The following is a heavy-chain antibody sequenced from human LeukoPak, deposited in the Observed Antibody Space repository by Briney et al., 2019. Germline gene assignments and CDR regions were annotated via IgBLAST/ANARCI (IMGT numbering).Heavy chain of an antibody. V-gene: IGHV4-4*02. Sequence: SGPLSLPCGVSGGSISSTNWWSRVRQPPGQGLEWIGEISLSGFTNYNQSLNSRVTMSLDNSNNHLTLNLTSVTDADTAVYYCSRESGAFSPFGYWGQGTLVTVSS. J-gene: IGHJ4*02. D-gene: IGHD1-26*01. CDR2: ISLSGFT. CDR1: GGSISSTNW. CDR3: SRESGAFSPFGY.